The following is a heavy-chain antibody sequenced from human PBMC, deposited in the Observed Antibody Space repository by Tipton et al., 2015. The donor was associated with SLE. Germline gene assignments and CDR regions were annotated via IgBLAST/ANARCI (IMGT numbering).Heavy chain of an antibody. CDR3: ARDLAARGGHYCDY. V-gene: IGHV4-59*01. Sequence: TLSLTCTVSGGSMSTYYWSWIRQPPGKGLEWIGYIYYSGSTNYNPSLKSRVTISVDTSKNQFSRKLSSVTAADTAVYYCARDLAARGGHYCDYWDQGTLVTVSS. J-gene: IGHJ4*02. CDR1: GGSMSTYY. CDR2: IYYSGST. D-gene: IGHD3-10*01.